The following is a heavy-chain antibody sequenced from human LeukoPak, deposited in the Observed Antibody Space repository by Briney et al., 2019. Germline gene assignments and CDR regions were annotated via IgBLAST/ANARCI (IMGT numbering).Heavy chain of an antibody. CDR1: GFTFSSYS. CDR2: ISSSSSYI. CDR3: ARVVLNYDILTGYYETHDAFDI. V-gene: IGHV3-21*01. J-gene: IGHJ3*02. Sequence: GGSLRLSCAASGFTFSSYSMNWVRQAPGKGLEWVSSISSSSSYIYYADSVKGRFTISRDNAKNSLYLQMNSLRAEDTAVYYCARVVLNYDILTGYYETHDAFDIWGQGTMVTVSS. D-gene: IGHD3-9*01.